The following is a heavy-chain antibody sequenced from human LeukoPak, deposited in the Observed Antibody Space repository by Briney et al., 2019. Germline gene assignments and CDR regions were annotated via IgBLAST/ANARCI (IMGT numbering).Heavy chain of an antibody. CDR3: ARGMTSVTTDAFDI. V-gene: IGHV3-20*04. D-gene: IGHD4-17*01. Sequence: PGGSLRLSCAASGFVFENYAMTWVRQAPGEGLEWVSGINWNAGSIGYADSVKGRFTISRDNAKNSKYRRMHSLRAEDTALYYCARGMTSVTTDAFDIWGQGTRVTVSS. CDR1: GFVFENYA. CDR2: INWNAGSI. J-gene: IGHJ3*02.